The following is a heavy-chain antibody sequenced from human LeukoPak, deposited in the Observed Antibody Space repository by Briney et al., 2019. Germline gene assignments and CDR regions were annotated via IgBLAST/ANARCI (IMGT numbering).Heavy chain of an antibody. CDR2: INHSGST. CDR3: ARGMGSGENY. D-gene: IGHD3-10*01. J-gene: IGHJ4*02. Sequence: PSETLSLTCTVSGGSISSSSYYWGWIRQSPGKGLEWIGEINHSGSTNYNPSLKSRVTISVDTSKNQFSLKLSSVTAADTAVYYCARGMGSGENYWGQGTLVTVSS. V-gene: IGHV4-39*07. CDR1: GGSISSSSYY.